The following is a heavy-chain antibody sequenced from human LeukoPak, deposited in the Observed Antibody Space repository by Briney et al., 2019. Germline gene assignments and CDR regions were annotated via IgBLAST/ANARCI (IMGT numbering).Heavy chain of an antibody. CDR3: ARQHYYDSSGYYYATPKGFDY. J-gene: IGHJ4*02. D-gene: IGHD3-22*01. V-gene: IGHV5-51*01. Sequence: GESLKISCKGSGYSFTSYWIGWVRPMPGKGLEWMGIIYPGDSDTRYSPSFQGQVTISADKSISTAYLQWSSLKASDTAMYYCARQHYYDSSGYYYATPKGFDYWGQGTLVTVSS. CDR2: IYPGDSDT. CDR1: GYSFTSYW.